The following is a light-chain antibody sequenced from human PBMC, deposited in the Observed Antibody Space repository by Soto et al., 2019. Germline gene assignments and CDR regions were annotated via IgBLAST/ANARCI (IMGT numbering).Light chain of an antibody. CDR2: TNN. V-gene: IGLV1-44*01. Sequence: QSVLTQPPSASGTPGQRVTISCSGGSSNIGSNTVNWYQHLPGTAPKLLIYTNNQRPSGVPDRFSGSKSGTSASLAIRGLQSEDEADYYCAAWDDSLKAYVFGTGTKLTVL. CDR1: SSNIGSNT. CDR3: AAWDDSLKAYV. J-gene: IGLJ1*01.